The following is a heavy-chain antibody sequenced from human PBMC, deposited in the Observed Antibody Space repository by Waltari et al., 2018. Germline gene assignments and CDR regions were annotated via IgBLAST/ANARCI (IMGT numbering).Heavy chain of an antibody. V-gene: IGHV1-18*01. Sequence: QVQLVQSGAEVKKPGASVKVSCKASGYTFTSYGISWVRQAPGQGLEWMGWISAYNGNTNYAQKLQGIATMTTDTSTSTAYMGLRSLRSDDTAVYYCARDSIHDYGDYFSFDYWGQGTLVTVSS. CDR1: GYTFTSYG. CDR3: ARDSIHDYGDYFSFDY. CDR2: ISAYNGNT. J-gene: IGHJ4*02. D-gene: IGHD4-17*01.